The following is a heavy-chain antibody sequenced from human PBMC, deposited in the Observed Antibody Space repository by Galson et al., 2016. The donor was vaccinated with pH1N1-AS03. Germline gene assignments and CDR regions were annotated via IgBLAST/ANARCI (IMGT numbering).Heavy chain of an antibody. D-gene: IGHD2-15*01. CDR3: VRNRGSRGFHADWYFDV. Sequence: SLRLSCAASGFTFNMYTMDWVRRAPGKGLEWISSISRESDAKYYADSVKGRFTIPRDNVETALYLQMDSLRGEDTAVYYCVRNRGSRGFHADWYFDVWGPGTVVSVSS. CDR2: ISRESDAK. J-gene: IGHJ2*01. CDR1: GFTFNMYT. V-gene: IGHV3-48*01.